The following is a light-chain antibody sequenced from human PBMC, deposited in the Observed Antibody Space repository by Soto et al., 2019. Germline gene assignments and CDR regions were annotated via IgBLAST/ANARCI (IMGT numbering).Light chain of an antibody. Sequence: QSVLTQPPSASGSPGQSVTISCTGTNSDIGMYNFVSWYQQHPGKAPKLPLYDITKRPSGVPDRFSGSKSGNTASLTVSGLQAEDEADYYCSSYAGFNKVIFGGGTKLTVL. V-gene: IGLV2-8*01. CDR3: SSYAGFNKVI. CDR2: DIT. CDR1: NSDIGMYNF. J-gene: IGLJ2*01.